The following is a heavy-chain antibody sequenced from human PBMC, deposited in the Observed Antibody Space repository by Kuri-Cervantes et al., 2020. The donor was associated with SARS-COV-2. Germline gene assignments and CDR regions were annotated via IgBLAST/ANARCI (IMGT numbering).Heavy chain of an antibody. CDR3: ARVAAGYFDY. Sequence: GSLRLSCTVSGGSISSSSYYWGWIRQPPGKGLEWIGSIYYSGSTYYNPSLKSRVTISVDRSKNQFSLKLSSVTAADTAVYYCARVAAGYFDYWGQGTLVTVSS. J-gene: IGHJ4*02. D-gene: IGHD6-25*01. CDR1: GGSISSSSYY. V-gene: IGHV4-39*07. CDR2: IYYSGST.